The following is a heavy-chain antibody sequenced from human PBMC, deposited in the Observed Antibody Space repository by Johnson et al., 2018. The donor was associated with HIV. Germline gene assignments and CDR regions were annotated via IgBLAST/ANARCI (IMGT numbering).Heavy chain of an antibody. CDR1: GFTFSNAW. J-gene: IGHJ3*02. V-gene: IGHV3-15*01. CDR2: IKSKTAGGTT. CDR3: TTESGYSGYDLQLGAFDI. Sequence: EKLVESGGCLVKPGGPLRLSCAASGFTFSNAWMSWVRQAPGMALAWVGRIKSKTAGGTTDYHAPVKGRFPISRDDSKNTLYLQVNSLKTEDTAVYYCTTESGYSGYDLQLGAFDIWGQGTMVTVSS. D-gene: IGHD5-12*01.